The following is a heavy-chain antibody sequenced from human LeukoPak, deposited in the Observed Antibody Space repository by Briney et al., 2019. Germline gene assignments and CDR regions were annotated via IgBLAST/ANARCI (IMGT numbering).Heavy chain of an antibody. D-gene: IGHD5-12*01. CDR2: FDPEDGET. J-gene: IGHJ3*02. Sequence: GASVKVSCKVSGYTLTELPMHWVRQAPGKELEWMGGFDPEDGETIYSQKFQGRVTMTEDTSTDTAYMELRSLRSEDTAVYYCATDRRGYGYAFDIWGQGTMVTVSS. V-gene: IGHV1-24*01. CDR3: ATDRRGYGYAFDI. CDR1: GYTLTELP.